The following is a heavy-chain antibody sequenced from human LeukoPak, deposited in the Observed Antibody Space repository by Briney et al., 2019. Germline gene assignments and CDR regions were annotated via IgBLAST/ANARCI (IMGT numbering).Heavy chain of an antibody. V-gene: IGHV4-59*01. D-gene: IGHD3-16*01. CDR1: GGSISTYY. J-gene: IGHJ4*02. Sequence: PSETLSLTCTVSGGSISTYYWSWLRQPPGKGLEWIGYIYYSGSTNYNPSLKSRVTISVDTSKNQFSLKLSSVTAADTAVYYCARGGGRWNYFDYWGQGTLVTVSS. CDR3: ARGGGRWNYFDY. CDR2: IYYSGST.